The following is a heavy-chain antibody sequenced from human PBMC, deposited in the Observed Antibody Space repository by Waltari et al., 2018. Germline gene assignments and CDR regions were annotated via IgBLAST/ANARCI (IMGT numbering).Heavy chain of an antibody. CDR1: GSSFSTYF. D-gene: IGHD3-10*01. CDR2: IFPRDLDT. V-gene: IGHV5-51*01. CDR3: ARRSRGGADY. J-gene: IGHJ4*02. Sequence: EVQLLQSGAEVTKPGESLKTSCQGSGSSFSTYFIAWVRPTPEKGLEWMGVIFPRDLDTRYSPSFQGQVTFSADTSINTAYLQWSSLKTSDTATYYCARRSRGGADYWGQGTLVTVSS.